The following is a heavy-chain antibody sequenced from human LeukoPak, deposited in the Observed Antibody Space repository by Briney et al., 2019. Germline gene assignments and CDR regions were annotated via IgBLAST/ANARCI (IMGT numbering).Heavy chain of an antibody. Sequence: GTSLRLSCAASGFTFSSYAMHWVRQAPGKGLEWVAVISYDGSNKYYADSVKGRFTISRDNSKNTLYLQMNSLRAEDTAVYYCARNDYYDSSGTIDYWGQGTLVTVSS. CDR3: ARNDYYDSSGTIDY. V-gene: IGHV3-30*01. D-gene: IGHD3-22*01. CDR2: ISYDGSNK. J-gene: IGHJ4*02. CDR1: GFTFSSYA.